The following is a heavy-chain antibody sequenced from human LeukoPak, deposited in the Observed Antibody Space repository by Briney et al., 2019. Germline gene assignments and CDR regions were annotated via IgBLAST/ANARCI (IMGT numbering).Heavy chain of an antibody. D-gene: IGHD6-19*01. CDR2: IYYSGST. CDR1: GYSISSGYY. Sequence: SETLSLTCTVSGYSISSGYYWGWIRQPPGKGLEWIGSIYYSGSTYYNPSLKSRVTISVDTSKNQFSLKLSSVTAADTAVYYCARDRAVAGTDYWGQGTLVTVSS. V-gene: IGHV4-38-2*02. CDR3: ARDRAVAGTDY. J-gene: IGHJ4*02.